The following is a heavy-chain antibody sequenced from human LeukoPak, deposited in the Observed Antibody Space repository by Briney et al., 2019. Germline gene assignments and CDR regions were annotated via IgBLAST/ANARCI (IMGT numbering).Heavy chain of an antibody. D-gene: IGHD3-16*02. CDR3: AKGLVKQPIDAFDI. Sequence: GGSLRLSCAASGFTVSSTYMSWVRQAPGKGLEWVSTLYSGGSTHYADSVKGRFTISRDNSKNTLYLQMNSLRAEDTAVYYCAKGLVKQPIDAFDIWGQGTMVTVSS. CDR2: LYSGGST. V-gene: IGHV3-53*01. J-gene: IGHJ3*02. CDR1: GFTVSSTY.